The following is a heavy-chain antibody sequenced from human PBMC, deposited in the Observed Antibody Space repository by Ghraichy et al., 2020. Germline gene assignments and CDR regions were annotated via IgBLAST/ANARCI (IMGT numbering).Heavy chain of an antibody. Sequence: GGSLRLSCEGSGFSFSDYSMIWVRLTPRKALEWVSYITGSSITIFYTDSVKGRFTISRDNAKNSLYLQMNSLRAEDTAVYYCARLPLPRRAAVGGWYFDRWGRGTLVTVSS. D-gene: IGHD6-13*01. CDR1: GFSFSDYS. CDR2: ITGSSITI. CDR3: ARLPLPRRAAVGGWYFDR. J-gene: IGHJ2*01. V-gene: IGHV3-48*01.